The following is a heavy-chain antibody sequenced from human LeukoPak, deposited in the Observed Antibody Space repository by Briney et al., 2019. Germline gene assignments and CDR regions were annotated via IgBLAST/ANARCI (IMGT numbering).Heavy chain of an antibody. CDR1: GFTFSTYS. J-gene: IGHJ6*03. CDR3: AKTPPYSGSPYYYYMDV. Sequence: PGGSLRLSCAASGFTFSTYSMNWVRQAPGKGLEWVASISNTGSVIYYADSVKGRFTISRDNAKNSLYLQMNSLRAEDTAVYYCAKTPPYSGSPYYYYMDVWGKGTTVTVSS. D-gene: IGHD5-12*01. V-gene: IGHV3-21*01. CDR2: ISNTGSVI.